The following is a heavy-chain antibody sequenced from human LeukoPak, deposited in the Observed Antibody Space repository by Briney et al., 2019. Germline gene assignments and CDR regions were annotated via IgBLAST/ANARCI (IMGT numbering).Heavy chain of an antibody. CDR2: ISGSGGNT. V-gene: IGHV3-23*01. J-gene: IGHJ3*02. CDR3: AKPARTDAFDI. CDR1: GFTFNNYA. Sequence: GSLRLSCAASGFTFNNYAMNWVRQAPGKGLEWVSSISGSGGNTYYADSVKGRFTIYNSKNTLYLQMNSLRAKDTAVYYCAKPARTDAFDIWGQGTMITVSS. D-gene: IGHD1-14*01.